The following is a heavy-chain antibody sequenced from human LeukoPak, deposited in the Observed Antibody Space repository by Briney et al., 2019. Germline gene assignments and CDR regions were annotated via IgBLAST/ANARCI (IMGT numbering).Heavy chain of an antibody. CDR2: ISSSSSTI. Sequence: GGSLRLSCAASGFTFSSYSMNWVRQAPGKGLEWVSYISSSSSTIYYADSVKGRFTISRDNAKNSLYLQMNSLRAEDTAVYYCARGIAAAGKGAFDIWGQGTMVTVSS. V-gene: IGHV3-48*01. J-gene: IGHJ3*02. D-gene: IGHD6-13*01. CDR3: ARGIAAAGKGAFDI. CDR1: GFTFSSYS.